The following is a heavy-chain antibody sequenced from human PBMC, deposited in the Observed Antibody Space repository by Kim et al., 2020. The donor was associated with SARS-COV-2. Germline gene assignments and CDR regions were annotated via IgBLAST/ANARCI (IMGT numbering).Heavy chain of an antibody. V-gene: IGHV4-34*01. CDR3: ARAKDTQAPLARVKRKPTNAFDI. CDR1: GGSFSGYY. CDR2: INHSGST. J-gene: IGHJ3*02. Sequence: SETLSLTCAVYGGSFSGYYWSWIRQPPGKGLEWIGEINHSGSTNYNPSLKSRVTISVDTSKNQFSLKLSSVTAADTAVYYCARAKDTQAPLARVKRKPTNAFDIWGQGTMVTVSS. D-gene: IGHD5-18*01.